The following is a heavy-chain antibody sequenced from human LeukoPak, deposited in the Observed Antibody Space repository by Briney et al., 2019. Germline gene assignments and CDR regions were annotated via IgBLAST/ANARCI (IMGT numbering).Heavy chain of an antibody. CDR1: GFTFSSYW. J-gene: IGHJ4*02. V-gene: IGHV3-7*03. CDR3: AKDPGYKGFGY. D-gene: IGHD5-18*01. CDR2: IKQDGSEK. Sequence: GGSLRLSCAASGFTFSSYWMSWVRQAPGKGLEWVANIKQDGSEKYYVDSVKGRFTISRDNSKNTLYLQMNSLRAEDTAVYYCAKDPGYKGFGYWGQGTLVTVSS.